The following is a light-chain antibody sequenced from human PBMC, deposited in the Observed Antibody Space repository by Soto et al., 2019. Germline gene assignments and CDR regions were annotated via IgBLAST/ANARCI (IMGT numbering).Light chain of an antibody. V-gene: IGLV2-14*01. CDR3: SSYTSSSTLGV. Sequence: QSVLTQPASVSGSPGQSITISCTGTSSDVGGYNYVSWYQQHPGKAPKLMIYDVSNRLSGVSNRFSGSKSGNTASLTISGLQAEDEADYYCSSYTSSSTLGVFGTGTKLTVL. J-gene: IGLJ1*01. CDR2: DVS. CDR1: SSDVGGYNY.